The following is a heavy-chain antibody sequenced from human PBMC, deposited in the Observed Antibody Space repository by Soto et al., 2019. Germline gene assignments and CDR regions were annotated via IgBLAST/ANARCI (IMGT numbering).Heavy chain of an antibody. D-gene: IGHD2-2*01. CDR1: GFHFSSYG. J-gene: IGHJ6*02. CDR3: ARDEDIVVVPAAMPYYYGMDV. Sequence: GGSLRLSCASSGFHFSSYGMHWVRQAPGKGLEWVAVIWYDGSNKYYADSVKGRFTISRDNSKNTLYLQMNSLRAEDTAVYYCARDEDIVVVPAAMPYYYGMDVWGQGTTVTVSS. CDR2: IWYDGSNK. V-gene: IGHV3-33*01.